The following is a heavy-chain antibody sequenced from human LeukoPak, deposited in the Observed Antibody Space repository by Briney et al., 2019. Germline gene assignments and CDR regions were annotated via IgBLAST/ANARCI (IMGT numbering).Heavy chain of an antibody. CDR1: GFTFDDYA. CDR2: ISWNSGSI. D-gene: IGHD3-22*01. V-gene: IGHV3-9*01. CDR3: AKGYYYDSSGVFDY. J-gene: IGHJ4*02. Sequence: GGSLRLSCAASGFTFDDYAMHWVRQAPGKGLEWVSGISWNSGSIGYADSVKGRVTISRDNAKNSLYLQMNSLRAEDTALYYCAKGYYYDSSGVFDYWGQGTLVTVSS.